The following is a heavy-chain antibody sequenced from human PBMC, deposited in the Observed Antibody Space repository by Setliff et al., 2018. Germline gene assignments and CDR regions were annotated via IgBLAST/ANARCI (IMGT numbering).Heavy chain of an antibody. D-gene: IGHD2-8*02. CDR2: ISHSGST. CDR3: TVYNTGSSKDHY. J-gene: IGHJ4*02. Sequence: SETLSLTCAVYGGSFNTYYWIWIRQPPGKGLEWIGEISHSGSTNYNPSLKSRVTISVDTSKNQFSLKLSSVTAADTALYYCTVYNTGSSKDHYWGQGTPVTVSS. V-gene: IGHV4-34*01. CDR1: GGSFNTYY.